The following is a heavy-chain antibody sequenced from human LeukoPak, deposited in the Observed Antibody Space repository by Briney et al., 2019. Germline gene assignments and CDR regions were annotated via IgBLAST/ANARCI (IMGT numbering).Heavy chain of an antibody. CDR1: GFTLSTYW. V-gene: IGHV3-7*05. D-gene: IGHD6-19*01. Sequence: GGSLRLSCAASGFTLSTYWMHWVRQAPGKGLEWVANIKYDGSQTYYVDSVKGRFTISRDNGKNSLYLQMNSLRAEDTAIYYCARGTFSMYSSGWYVGDWGQGTLVTVSS. CDR3: ARGTFSMYSSGWYVGD. CDR2: IKYDGSQT. J-gene: IGHJ4*02.